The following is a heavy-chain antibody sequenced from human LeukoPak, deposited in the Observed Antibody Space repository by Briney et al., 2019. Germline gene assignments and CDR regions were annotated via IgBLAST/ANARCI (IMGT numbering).Heavy chain of an antibody. Sequence: GGSLRLSCAVSGFTFSDYGMHWVRQAPGKGLEWVAVISYDGSDINYAGSVKGRFTNSRDNSANTLFLQMNNLRVDDTAVYYRVKVGVGVDFDNWGQGTLVTVSS. CDR1: GFTFSDYG. J-gene: IGHJ4*02. CDR2: ISYDGSDI. D-gene: IGHD1-26*01. CDR3: VKVGVGVDFDN. V-gene: IGHV3-30*18.